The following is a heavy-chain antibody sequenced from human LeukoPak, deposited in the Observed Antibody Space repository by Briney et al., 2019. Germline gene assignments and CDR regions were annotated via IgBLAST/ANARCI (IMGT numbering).Heavy chain of an antibody. CDR3: ATLGRAAGNAFDI. V-gene: IGHV4-59*11. D-gene: IGHD1-26*01. J-gene: IGHJ3*02. CDR1: GDSISFHF. Sequence: MTSETLSLTCSVSGDSISFHFWSWIRQPPGKGLEWIGHTYYGGSTDYNPSLASRATVSADTSKNQFSLKLSSVTAADTAVYYCATLGRAAGNAFDIWGQGTVVIVSS. CDR2: TYYGGST.